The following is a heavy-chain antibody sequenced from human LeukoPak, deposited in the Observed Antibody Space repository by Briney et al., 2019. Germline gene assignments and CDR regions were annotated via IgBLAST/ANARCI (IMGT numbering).Heavy chain of an antibody. CDR1: GYSFTNYW. Sequence: GESLKISCKGSGYSFTNYWIGWVRQMPGTGLEWMGIIYPGDSNIRYSPSFQGQVTISADKSISTAYLQWSSLEASDSAMYYCARRSGGYSGYDPARWFDPWGQGTLVTVSS. CDR3: ARRSGGYSGYDPARWFDP. D-gene: IGHD5-12*01. V-gene: IGHV5-51*01. CDR2: IYPGDSNI. J-gene: IGHJ5*02.